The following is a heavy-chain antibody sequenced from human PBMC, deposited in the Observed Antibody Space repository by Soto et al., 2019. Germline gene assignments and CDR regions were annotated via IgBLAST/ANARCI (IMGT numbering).Heavy chain of an antibody. CDR1: GYTFTSYG. V-gene: IGHV1-18*01. D-gene: IGHD4-17*01. Sequence: ASVKVSCKASGYTFTSYGISWVRQAPGQGLEWMGWISAYNGNTNYAQKLQGRVTMTTDTSTSTAYMELRSLRSDDTAVYYCARVDDYGDSNDAFDIWGQGTMVTVSS. J-gene: IGHJ3*02. CDR2: ISAYNGNT. CDR3: ARVDDYGDSNDAFDI.